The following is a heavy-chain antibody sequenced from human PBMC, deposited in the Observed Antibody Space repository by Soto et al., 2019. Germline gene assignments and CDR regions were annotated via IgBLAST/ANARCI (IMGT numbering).Heavy chain of an antibody. CDR2: ITSNANRI. CDR1: GFTFNKYS. J-gene: IGHJ6*02. Sequence: EVHLVESGGGLVKPGGSLRLSCAASGFTFNKYSMNWVRQAPGKGLEWVSSITSNANRIYYADSVKGRFTISRDNAQKSVDLQMNSLRVGYTAVYYCARESDFDFWSSNYIDGMDVWGQGTTVTVSS. V-gene: IGHV3-21*01. D-gene: IGHD3-3*01. CDR3: ARESDFDFWSSNYIDGMDV.